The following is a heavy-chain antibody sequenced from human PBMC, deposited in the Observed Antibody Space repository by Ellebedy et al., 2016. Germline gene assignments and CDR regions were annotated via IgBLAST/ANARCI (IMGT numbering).Heavy chain of an antibody. CDR1: GYKFSSYG. CDR2: ISADNVNT. Sequence: ASVKVSCKASGYKFSSYGISWVRQAPGQGLEWMGWISADNVNTNYAQNLQGRVTMTTERSTSTAYMELRSLRSDDTAVYYCARVWRYFDSSGYYYGWDVDYWGQGTLVTVSS. J-gene: IGHJ4*01. D-gene: IGHD3-22*01. V-gene: IGHV1-18*04. CDR3: ARVWRYFDSSGYYYGWDVDY.